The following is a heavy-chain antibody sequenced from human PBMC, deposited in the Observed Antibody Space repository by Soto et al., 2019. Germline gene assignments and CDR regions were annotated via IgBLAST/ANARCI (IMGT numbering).Heavy chain of an antibody. Sequence: SEILSLTCTVSGGSISRSYWSWIRQPPGKGLEWIGYIYYSGSTNYNPSLKSRVTISVDTSKNQFSLKLSSVTAADTAVYYCARALWFGELLSTAYYFDYWGQGTLVTVSS. D-gene: IGHD3-10*01. J-gene: IGHJ4*02. CDR1: GGSISRSY. V-gene: IGHV4-59*12. CDR3: ARALWFGELLSTAYYFDY. CDR2: IYYSGST.